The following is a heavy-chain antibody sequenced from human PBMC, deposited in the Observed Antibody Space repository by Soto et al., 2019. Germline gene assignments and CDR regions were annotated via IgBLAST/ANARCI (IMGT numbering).Heavy chain of an antibody. D-gene: IGHD4-17*01. Sequence: ASVKVSCKASGYTFTSYGISWVRQAPGQGLEWMGWISAYNGNTNYSQKFQGRVTITRDTSASTAYMELSSLRSEDTAVYYCARDFGDYSFDYWGQGTLVTVSS. V-gene: IGHV1-18*01. CDR2: ISAYNGNT. CDR3: ARDFGDYSFDY. J-gene: IGHJ4*02. CDR1: GYTFTSYG.